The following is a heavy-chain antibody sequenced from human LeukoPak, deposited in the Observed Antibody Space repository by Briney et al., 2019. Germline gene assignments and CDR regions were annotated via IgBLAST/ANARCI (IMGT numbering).Heavy chain of an antibody. CDR1: GGTFSSYA. J-gene: IGHJ4*02. Sequence: SVKVSCKASGGTFSSYAISWVRQAPGQGLEWMGRIIPIFGTANCAQKFQGRVTITTDESTSTAYMELSSLRSEDTAVYYCAIHSSSWDYYFDYWGQGTLVTVSS. V-gene: IGHV1-69*05. CDR3: AIHSSSWDYYFDY. CDR2: IIPIFGTA. D-gene: IGHD6-13*01.